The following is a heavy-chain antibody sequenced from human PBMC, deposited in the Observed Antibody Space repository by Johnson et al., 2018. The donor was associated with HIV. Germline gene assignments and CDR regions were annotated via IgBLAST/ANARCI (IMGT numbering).Heavy chain of an antibody. D-gene: IGHD3-10*01. J-gene: IGHJ3*01. CDR2: ISYDGRDA. V-gene: IGHV3-30*04. CDR1: GFAFSSYA. Sequence: QVQLVESGGGVVQPGTSLRLSCTASGFAFSSYALHWVRQAPGKGLEWVAVISYDGRDAYYADSVKGRFTSSRDNSKNTLYLQMNSLRPEDSAVYYCATLWFGEVSFYDAFDVWGQGTMVTVSS. CDR3: ATLWFGEVSFYDAFDV.